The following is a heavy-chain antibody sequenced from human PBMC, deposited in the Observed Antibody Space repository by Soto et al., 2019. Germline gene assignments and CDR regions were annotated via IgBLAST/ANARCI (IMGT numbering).Heavy chain of an antibody. CDR3: ARGLYEPNWFDS. J-gene: IGHJ5*01. V-gene: IGHV4-31*03. D-gene: IGHD3-22*01. CDR2: LSHTGNT. Sequence: QVQLQESGPGLVKPSQTLSLICTVSGGSINSGGSFWTWIRQHPGRAPEWIGYLSHTGNTYYNPSLKSRVLTSVDRSKNLLSLRLSSVTAADTAVYYCARGLYEPNWFDSWGQGTLVTVSS. CDR1: GGSINSGGSF.